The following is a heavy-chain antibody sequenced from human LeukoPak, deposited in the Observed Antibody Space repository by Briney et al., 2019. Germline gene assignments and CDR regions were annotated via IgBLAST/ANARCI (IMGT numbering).Heavy chain of an antibody. D-gene: IGHD6-19*01. V-gene: IGHV3-74*01. CDR1: GFTFSSYW. J-gene: IGHJ6*02. CDR3: ARDMGYSSGWYFIDYYYYGMDV. Sequence: GGSLRLSCAASGFTFSSYWMHWVRQAPGKGLVWVSRINSDGSSTSYADSVKGRFTVSRDNAKNTLYLQMNSLRAEDTAVYYCARDMGYSSGWYFIDYYYYGMDVWGQGTTVTVSS. CDR2: INSDGSST.